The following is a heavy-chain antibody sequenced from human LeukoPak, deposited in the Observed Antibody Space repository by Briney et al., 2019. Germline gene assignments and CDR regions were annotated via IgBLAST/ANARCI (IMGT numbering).Heavy chain of an antibody. CDR2: IRNDGSII. J-gene: IGHJ4*02. CDR3: AKDTPLCSFAY. Sequence: PGGSLRLSCAASGFTFSSYGMHWIRQAPGKGLEWVAFIRNDGSIIYNADSVKGRFTISRDNSKNTLYLQMNSLRADDTAVYYCAKDTPLCSFAYWGQGTLVTVSS. CDR1: GFTFSSYG. V-gene: IGHV3-30*02. D-gene: IGHD3-10*02.